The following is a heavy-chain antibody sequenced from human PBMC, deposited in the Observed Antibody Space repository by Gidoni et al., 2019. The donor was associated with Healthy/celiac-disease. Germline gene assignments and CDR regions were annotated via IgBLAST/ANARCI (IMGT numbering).Heavy chain of an antibody. J-gene: IGHJ6*02. CDR2: INPNSGGT. Sequence: QVQLVQSGAEVKKPGASVKVSCKASGYTFTGYYMPWVRQAPGQGLEWMGWINPNSGGTNYAQKFQGWVTMTRDTSISTAYMELSRLRSDDTAVYYCARGGSTSRNGGLYYYYGMDVWGQGTTVTVSS. CDR3: ARGGSTSRNGGLYYYYGMDV. D-gene: IGHD2-2*01. V-gene: IGHV1-2*04. CDR1: GYTFTGYY.